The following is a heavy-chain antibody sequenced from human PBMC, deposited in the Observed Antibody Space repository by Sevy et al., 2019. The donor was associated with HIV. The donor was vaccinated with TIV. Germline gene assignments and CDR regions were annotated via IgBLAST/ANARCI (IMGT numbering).Heavy chain of an antibody. CDR2: INPNSGGT. Sequence: ASVKVSCKASGYTFTGYYMHWVRQAPGQGLEWMGRINPNSGGTNYAQKFQGRVTMTRDTSISTAYMELSRLRSDDTAVYYCARATKIGYCSGGSCSRNYYYGMDVWGQGTTVTVSS. CDR1: GYTFTGYY. D-gene: IGHD2-15*01. J-gene: IGHJ6*02. V-gene: IGHV1-2*06. CDR3: ARATKIGYCSGGSCSRNYYYGMDV.